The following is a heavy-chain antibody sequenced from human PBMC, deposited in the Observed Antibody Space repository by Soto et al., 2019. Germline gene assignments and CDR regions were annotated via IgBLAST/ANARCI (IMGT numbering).Heavy chain of an antibody. CDR1: GFTFSSYS. CDR3: ARVGNSYGQPDWFDP. CDR2: ISSSSSYI. V-gene: IGHV3-21*01. Sequence: VQLVESGGGLVKPGGSLRLSCAASGFTFSSYSMNWVRQAPGKGLEWVSSISSSSSYIYYADSVKGRFTISRDNAKNSLYLQMNSLRAEDTAVYYCARVGNSYGQPDWFDPWGQGTLVTVSS. J-gene: IGHJ5*02. D-gene: IGHD5-18*01.